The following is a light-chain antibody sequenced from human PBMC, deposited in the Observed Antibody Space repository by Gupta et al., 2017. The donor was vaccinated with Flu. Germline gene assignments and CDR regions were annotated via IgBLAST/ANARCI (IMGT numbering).Light chain of an antibody. J-gene: IGLJ2*01. CDR2: TDT. CDR3: AAWDDSLSGVV. Sequence: RVTISCSGSSSNIGSKYVYWYQQLPGTAPKPLIYTDTERPSGVPDRFSGSKSGTSASLAISGLRSEDEADYHCAAWDDSLSGVVFGGGTQLTVL. V-gene: IGLV1-47*01. CDR1: SSNIGSKY.